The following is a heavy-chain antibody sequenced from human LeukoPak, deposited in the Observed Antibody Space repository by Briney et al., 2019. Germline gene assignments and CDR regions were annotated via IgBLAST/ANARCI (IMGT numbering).Heavy chain of an antibody. V-gene: IGHV6-1*01. CDR3: TRGRNSAFDY. CDR2: TYYGSKWSN. D-gene: IGHD1-14*01. CDR1: GDSVSSNGVA. Sequence: SQTLSLTCVISGDSVSSNGVAWNWVRQSPSRGLEWLGRTYYGSKWSNDYALSVKSRITINPDTSKNQFSLQLNSVAPEDTAVYYCTRGRNSAFDYWGQGTLVTVSS. J-gene: IGHJ4*02.